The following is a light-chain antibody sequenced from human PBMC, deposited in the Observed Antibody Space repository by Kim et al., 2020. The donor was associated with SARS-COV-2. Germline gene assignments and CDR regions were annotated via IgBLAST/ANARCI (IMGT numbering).Light chain of an antibody. V-gene: IGKV3-11*01. J-gene: IGKJ4*01. CDR2: AAS. CDR1: QSVSSY. CDR3: HQRSNYPPLT. Sequence: PRERSTLSGRASQSVSSYLASYTQQPGQAPKLLIFAASSRATGTPARFSGSGTGTDFPLTISSLGPEHFAVYYYHQRSNYPPLTFCGGAKVDIK.